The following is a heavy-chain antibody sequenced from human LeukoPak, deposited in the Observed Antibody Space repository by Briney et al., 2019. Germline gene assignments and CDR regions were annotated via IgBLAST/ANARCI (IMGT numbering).Heavy chain of an antibody. Sequence: GGSLRLSCAASGFTFSSYAMHWVRQAPGKGLEWVAVISYDGSNKYYADSVKGRFTISRDNSKNTLYLQMNSLRAEDTAVYYCERGGGGYCSSTSCYSYSSIDYWGQGTLVTGSS. CDR2: ISYDGSNK. CDR1: GFTFSSYA. D-gene: IGHD2-2*02. CDR3: ERGGGGYCSSTSCYSYSSIDY. V-gene: IGHV3-30-3*01. J-gene: IGHJ4*02.